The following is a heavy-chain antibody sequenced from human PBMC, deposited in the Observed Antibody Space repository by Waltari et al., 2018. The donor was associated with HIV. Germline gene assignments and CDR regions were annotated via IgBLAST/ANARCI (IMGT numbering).Heavy chain of an antibody. Sequence: EVQLVESGGGFVQPGGSLRLSCAASGLTFSSYWRTWVRQAPGKGLVLVSRINSDGSSTNYADSVKGRFTISRDNAKNTLYLQMNSLRVEDTAVYYCAPGRGWFDPWGQGTLVTVSS. CDR3: APGRGWFDP. CDR1: GLTFSSYW. J-gene: IGHJ5*02. V-gene: IGHV3-74*01. D-gene: IGHD3-10*01. CDR2: INSDGSST.